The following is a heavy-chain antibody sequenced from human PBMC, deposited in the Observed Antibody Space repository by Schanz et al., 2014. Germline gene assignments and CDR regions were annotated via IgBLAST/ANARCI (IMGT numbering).Heavy chain of an antibody. CDR2: IGVDGTTT. V-gene: IGHV3-NL1*01. CDR1: GFTFSSYD. CDR3: ARGGPAYYFDD. J-gene: IGHJ4*02. Sequence: VQLVESGGGLVQPGGSLRLSCVASGFTFSSYDVFWVRQAPGKGLEWVSVIGVDGTTTYYADSVKGRFTISRDNSKNTVYIQMNSLRAEDTAVYYCARGGPAYYFDDWGQGTLVTVSS.